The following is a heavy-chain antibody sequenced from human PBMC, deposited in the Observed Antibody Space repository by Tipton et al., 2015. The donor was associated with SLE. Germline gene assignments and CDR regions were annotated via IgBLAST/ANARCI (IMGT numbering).Heavy chain of an antibody. CDR1: GFTFSSYE. Sequence: LRLSCAASGFTFSSYEMNWVRRAPGKGLEWIGEINHSGSTNYNPSLKSRVTISVDTSKNQFSLKLSSVTAADTAVYYCARGPRFYYYGSGSYYGYWGQGTLVTVSS. J-gene: IGHJ4*02. CDR2: INHSGST. CDR3: ARGPRFYYYGSGSYYGY. V-gene: IGHV4-34*01. D-gene: IGHD3-10*01.